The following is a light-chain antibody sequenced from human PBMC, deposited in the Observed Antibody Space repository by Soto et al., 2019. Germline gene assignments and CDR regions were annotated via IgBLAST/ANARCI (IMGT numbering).Light chain of an antibody. J-gene: IGKJ4*01. CDR2: GAS. CDR1: QSVSGN. V-gene: IGKV3-15*01. CDR3: QQYNNWPLT. Sequence: EVVMTQSPATLSVSPGERATLSCRASQSVSGNLAWYQQKPGQAPRLLLSGASTRATGIPARFIGSGSGTEFTLTISGLQSEDFAVYYCQQYNNWPLTFGGGTKVEIK.